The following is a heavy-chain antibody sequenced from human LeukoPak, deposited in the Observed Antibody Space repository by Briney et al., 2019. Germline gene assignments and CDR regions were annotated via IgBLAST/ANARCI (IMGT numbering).Heavy chain of an antibody. V-gene: IGHV3-30*02. J-gene: IGHJ5*02. Sequence: GGSLRLSCAASGFTFSSYGMHWVRQAPGKGLEWVAFIRYDGSNKYYADSVKGRFTISRDNSKNTLYLQMNSLRAEDTAVYYCAKGMTTGPPSSFDPWGQGTLVTVSS. D-gene: IGHD4-17*01. CDR3: AKGMTTGPPSSFDP. CDR2: IRYDGSNK. CDR1: GFTFSSYG.